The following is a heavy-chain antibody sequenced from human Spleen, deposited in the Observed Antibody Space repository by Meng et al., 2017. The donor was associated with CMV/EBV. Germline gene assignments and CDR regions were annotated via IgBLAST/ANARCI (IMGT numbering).Heavy chain of an antibody. J-gene: IGHJ5*02. CDR2: INIDGSRT. CDR1: GFTFTNAW. Sequence: SCAASGFTFTNAWLSWVRQAPGKGLVWVSHINIDGSRTSYADSVKGRFTISRDNAKNTLYLQMSSLRAEDTAVYYCARLYGDFEGVDAWGQGTLVTVSS. CDR3: ARLYGDFEGVDA. D-gene: IGHD4-17*01. V-gene: IGHV3-74*01.